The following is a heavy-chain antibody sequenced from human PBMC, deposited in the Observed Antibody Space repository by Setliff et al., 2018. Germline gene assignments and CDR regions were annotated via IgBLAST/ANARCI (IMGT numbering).Heavy chain of an antibody. Sequence: ASVKVSCKASGYTFTSYGISWVRQAPGQGLEWMGWISAYNGNTNYAQKLQGRVTMTTDTSTSTDYMELRSLRSDDKAVEYCASTRGDPLAVAATHAAVGFDYWGQGTLVTVSS. V-gene: IGHV1-18*01. CDR2: ISAYNGNT. J-gene: IGHJ4*02. CDR3: ASTRGDPLAVAATHAAVGFDY. D-gene: IGHD2-15*01. CDR1: GYTFTSYG.